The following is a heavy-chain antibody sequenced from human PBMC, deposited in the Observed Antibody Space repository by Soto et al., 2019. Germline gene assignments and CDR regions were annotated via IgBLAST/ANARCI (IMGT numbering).Heavy chain of an antibody. J-gene: IGHJ3*02. CDR1: GDSVSSNGAT. V-gene: IGHV6-1*01. Sequence: SQTLSLTCGISGDSVSSNGATWSWIRQSPSRGLEWLGRTYYRSSWYSDYAVSVKSRITINADTSKNQFSLQLNSVTPEDTAVYYCARQTTVAGNDFDIWGQETMVTVS. D-gene: IGHD6-19*01. CDR3: ARQTTVAGNDFDI. CDR2: TYYRSSWYS.